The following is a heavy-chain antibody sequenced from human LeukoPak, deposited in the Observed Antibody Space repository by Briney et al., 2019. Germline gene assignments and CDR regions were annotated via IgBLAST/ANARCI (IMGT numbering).Heavy chain of an antibody. D-gene: IGHD2-15*01. CDR3: ARALGYCSGGSCYYFDY. J-gene: IGHJ4*02. V-gene: IGHV3-53*01. Sequence: GGSLRLSCAASGFTVSSNYMSWVRQAPGKGLEWVSVIYSGGSTYYADSVKGRFIISRDNSKNTLCLQMNSLRAEDTAVYYCARALGYCSGGSCYYFDYWGQGTLVTVSS. CDR1: GFTVSSNY. CDR2: IYSGGST.